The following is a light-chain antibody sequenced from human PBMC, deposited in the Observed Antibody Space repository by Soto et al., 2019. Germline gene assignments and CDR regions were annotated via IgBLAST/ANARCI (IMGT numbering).Light chain of an antibody. CDR3: HHRSTWPIT. V-gene: IGKV3-11*01. CDR2: DAS. Sequence: EILLKPAPATLSLSPGERATLSCRASQRFSSYLAWYLQKPGQASRLLLYDASNRAARIPARVSGSGSGTDFTLPISSLEHADSAVYYCHHRSTWPITFGQGTRLEI. CDR1: QRFSSY. J-gene: IGKJ5*01.